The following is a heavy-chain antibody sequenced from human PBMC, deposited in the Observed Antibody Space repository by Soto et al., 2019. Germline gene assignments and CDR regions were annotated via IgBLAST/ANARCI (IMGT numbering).Heavy chain of an antibody. CDR2: INAGNGNT. V-gene: IGHV1-3*01. J-gene: IGHJ4*02. CDR3: ARDRQIAAAGKALGY. Sequence: ASVKVSCKASGYTLTSYAMHWVRQAPGQRLEWMGWINAGNGNTKYSQKFQGRVTITRDTSASTAYMELSSLRSEDTAVYYCARDRQIAAAGKALGYWGQGTLVTVSS. CDR1: GYTLTSYA. D-gene: IGHD6-13*01.